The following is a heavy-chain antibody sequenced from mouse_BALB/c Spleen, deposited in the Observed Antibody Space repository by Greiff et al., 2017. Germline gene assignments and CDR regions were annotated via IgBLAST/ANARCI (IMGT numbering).Heavy chain of an antibody. CDR3: ARGARAKGFDY. CDR2: IHYSGST. V-gene: IGHV3-1*02. Sequence: VQLKESGPDLVKPSQSLSLTCTVTGYSITSGYSWLWIRQFPGNKLEWMGYIHYSGSTNYNPSLKSRISITRDTSKNQFFLQLNSVTTEDTATYYCARGARAKGFDYWGQGTTRTVSS. J-gene: IGHJ2*01. D-gene: IGHD3-1*01. CDR1: GYSITSGYS.